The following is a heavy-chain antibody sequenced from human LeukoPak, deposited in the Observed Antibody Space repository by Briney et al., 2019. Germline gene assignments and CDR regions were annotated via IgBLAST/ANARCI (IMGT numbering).Heavy chain of an antibody. Sequence: GWALRLSCAAPGFTFSDYYMSWIRQAPGKGLEGVSYISSSGSTTYYADSVKGRFTISRDNAKNSLYLQMNSLRAEDTAVYYCARASPTVGNWFDPWGQGTLVTVSS. CDR2: ISSSGSTT. V-gene: IGHV3-11*01. CDR3: ARASPTVGNWFDP. CDR1: GFTFSDYY. D-gene: IGHD4-23*01. J-gene: IGHJ5*02.